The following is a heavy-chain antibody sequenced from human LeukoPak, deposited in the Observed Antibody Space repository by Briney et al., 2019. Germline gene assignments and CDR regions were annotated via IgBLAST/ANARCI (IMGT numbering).Heavy chain of an antibody. CDR3: ARDKGYQLDY. J-gene: IGHJ4*02. Sequence: PSETLSLTCTVSGGSISGYYWSWIRQPPGKGLEWIGYIYYSGSTNYNPSLKSRVTISLDTSKNQFSLQLNSVTAADTAVYYCARDKGYQLDYWGQGTLVTVSS. CDR1: GGSISGYY. CDR2: IYYSGST. V-gene: IGHV4-59*01. D-gene: IGHD2-15*01.